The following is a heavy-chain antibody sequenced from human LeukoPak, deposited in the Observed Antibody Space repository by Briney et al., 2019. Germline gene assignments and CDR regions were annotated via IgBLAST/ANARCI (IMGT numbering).Heavy chain of an antibody. CDR1: GFTFSSYA. V-gene: IGHV3-23*01. CDR2: ILPGGGDT. J-gene: IGHJ4*02. D-gene: IGHD6-13*01. CDR3: AKAWPAAGTFDS. Sequence: GGSLRLSCAASGFTFSSYAMTWVRQAPGKGLEWVSTILPGGGDTYYADSVKGRFTISRDTSKNTLYLQMNSLRVEDTAVYYCAKAWPAAGTFDSWGQGSLVTVSS.